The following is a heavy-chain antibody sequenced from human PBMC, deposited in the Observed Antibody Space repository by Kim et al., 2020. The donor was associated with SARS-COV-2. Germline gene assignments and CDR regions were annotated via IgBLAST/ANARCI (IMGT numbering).Heavy chain of an antibody. D-gene: IGHD2-15*01. J-gene: IGHJ6*02. Sequence: RFTISRDNSKNTLYLQMNSLRAEDTAVYYCAKDILLVVVVVAATTTTTDVWGQGTTVTVSS. V-gene: IGHV3-23*01. CDR3: AKDILLVVVVVAATTTTTDV.